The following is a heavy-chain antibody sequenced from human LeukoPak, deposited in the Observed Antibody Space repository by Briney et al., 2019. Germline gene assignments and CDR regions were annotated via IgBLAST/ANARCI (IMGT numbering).Heavy chain of an antibody. CDR3: AKDDYYDSSGYYYG. CDR1: GFTFSSYG. D-gene: IGHD3-22*01. J-gene: IGHJ4*02. CDR2: ISGSGGST. V-gene: IGHV3-23*01. Sequence: GGPLRLSCAASGFTFSSYGMSWVRQAPGKGLVWVSAISGSGGSTYYADSVKGRFTISRDNSKNTLYLQMDSLRADDTAVYYCAKDDYYDSSGYYYGWGQGTLVTVSS.